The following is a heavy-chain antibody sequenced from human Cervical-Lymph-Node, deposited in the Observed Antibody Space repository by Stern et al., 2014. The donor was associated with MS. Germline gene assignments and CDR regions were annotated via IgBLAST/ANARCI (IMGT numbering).Heavy chain of an antibody. CDR1: GFSLSTSGMC. CDR2: IDWDDDK. D-gene: IGHD5-12*01. V-gene: IGHV2-70*01. CDR3: ARSLDLRYYFDY. J-gene: IGHJ4*02. Sequence: QVTLRESGPALVQPTQPLTLTCTFSGFSLSTSGMCVSWLRQPPGKALEWLALIDWDDDKYYSTSLKTRLTISKDTSKNQVVLTMTNMDPVDTATYYCARSLDLRYYFDYWGQGTLVTVSS.